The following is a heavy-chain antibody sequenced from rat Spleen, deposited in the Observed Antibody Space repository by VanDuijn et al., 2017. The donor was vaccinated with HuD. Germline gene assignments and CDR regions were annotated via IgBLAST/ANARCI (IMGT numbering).Heavy chain of an antibody. Sequence: EVQLVESGGGLVQPGRSLKLSCAASGFTFSNYGMAWVCQAPTKGLEWVATISYDGSSTYYRDSVKGRFTISRDNAKSTLYLQMDSLRSEDTATYYCARDRAYYGGVMDAWGQGASVTVSS. V-gene: IGHV5-29*01. CDR1: GFTFSNYG. J-gene: IGHJ4*01. CDR2: ISYDGSST. CDR3: ARDRAYYGGVMDA. D-gene: IGHD1-7*01.